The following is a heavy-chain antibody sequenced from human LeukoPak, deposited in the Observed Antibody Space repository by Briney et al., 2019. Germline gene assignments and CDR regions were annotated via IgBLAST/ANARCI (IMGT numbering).Heavy chain of an antibody. CDR1: GGTFSSYA. V-gene: IGHV1-69*05. D-gene: IGHD1-7*01. CDR3: ASKTTWPRHKYYFDY. J-gene: IGHJ4*02. Sequence: SVKVSCKASGGTFSSYAISWVRQAPGQGLEWMGGITPIFGTANYAQKFQGRVTITTDESTSTAYMELSSLRSEDTAVYYCASKTTWPRHKYYFDYWGQGTLVTVSS. CDR2: ITPIFGTA.